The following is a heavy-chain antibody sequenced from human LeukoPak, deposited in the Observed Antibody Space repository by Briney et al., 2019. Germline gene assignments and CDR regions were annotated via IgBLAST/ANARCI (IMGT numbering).Heavy chain of an antibody. J-gene: IGHJ3*02. CDR1: GYTFTNYW. CDR2: IYPGDSDT. Sequence: GESLKISCKGSGYTFTNYWTGWVRQMPGKGLEWMGFIYPGDSDTRYSPPFQGQVSISADKSISTTYLQWSSLKASDTAMYYCARRYYASGSDAFDIWGQGTMVTVSS. D-gene: IGHD3-10*01. V-gene: IGHV5-51*01. CDR3: ARRYYASGSDAFDI.